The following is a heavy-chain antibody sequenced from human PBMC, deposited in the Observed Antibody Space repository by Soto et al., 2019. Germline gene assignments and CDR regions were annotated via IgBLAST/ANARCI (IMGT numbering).Heavy chain of an antibody. CDR3: AIIGAPIYYYDSSGPTDV. D-gene: IGHD3-22*01. Sequence: GASVKVSCKASGYTFTSYGISWVRQAPGQGLEWMGWISAYTGNTNYAQKLQGRVTMTTDTSTSTAYMELSSLRSEDTAVYYCAIIGAPIYYYDSSGPTDVWGQGTTVTVSS. CDR2: ISAYTGNT. V-gene: IGHV1-18*01. CDR1: GYTFTSYG. J-gene: IGHJ6*02.